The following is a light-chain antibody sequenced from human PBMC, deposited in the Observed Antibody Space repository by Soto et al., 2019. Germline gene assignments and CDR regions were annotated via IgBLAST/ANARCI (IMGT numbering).Light chain of an antibody. CDR1: QSVSSY. CDR3: QQRSNWPPT. J-gene: IGKJ5*01. Sequence: IVFTHSPATLTLSPGERATLPFKASQSVSSYLAWYQQKPGQAPRLLIYDASNRATGIPARFSGSGSGTDFTLTISSLEPEDFAVHYCQQRSNWPPTFGQGTRLETK. CDR2: DAS. V-gene: IGKV3-11*01.